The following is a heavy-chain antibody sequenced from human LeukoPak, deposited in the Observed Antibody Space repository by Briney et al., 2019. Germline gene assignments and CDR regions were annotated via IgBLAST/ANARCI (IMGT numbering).Heavy chain of an antibody. Sequence: SETLSLTCAVYGGSFSGYYWSWIRQPPGKGLEWFGYIYYTGSTNYNPSLKSRVTISVDTSKNQFSLKLSSVTAADTAVYYCAGGGDSGGYYYPMFDYWGQGTLVTVSS. V-gene: IGHV4-59*01. J-gene: IGHJ4*02. CDR2: IYYTGST. CDR1: GGSFSGYY. D-gene: IGHD3-22*01. CDR3: AGGGDSGGYYYPMFDY.